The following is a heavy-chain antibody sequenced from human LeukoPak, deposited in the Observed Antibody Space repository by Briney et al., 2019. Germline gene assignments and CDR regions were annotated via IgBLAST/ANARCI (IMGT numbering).Heavy chain of an antibody. CDR2: VYPGDSDT. CDR3: ARLPLSSGYYYVGY. CDR1: GYSFTTYW. D-gene: IGHD3-22*01. V-gene: IGHV5-51*01. J-gene: IGHJ4*02. Sequence: GESLKISCKGSGYSFTTYWIGWVRQMPGKGLEWMGIVYPGDSDTRYSPSFQGQVTISADKSISTAYLQWSGLKASDTAMYYCARLPLSSGYYYVGYWGQGTLVTVSS.